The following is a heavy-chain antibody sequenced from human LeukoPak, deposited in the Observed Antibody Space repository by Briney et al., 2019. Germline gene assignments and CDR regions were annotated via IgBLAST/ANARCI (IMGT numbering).Heavy chain of an antibody. CDR2: IKEDGSEK. D-gene: IGHD3-22*01. J-gene: IGHJ5*02. V-gene: IGHV3-7*01. CDR1: GFTFSSYW. CDR3: ARDLADYYDIKWFDP. Sequence: GGSLRLSCIASGFTFSSYWMSWVRQAPGKGLEWVANIKEDGSEKYHVDSVKGRFTISRDNAKNSLYLQMNSLRVEDTAVYYCARDLADYYDIKWFDPWGQGTLVTVSS.